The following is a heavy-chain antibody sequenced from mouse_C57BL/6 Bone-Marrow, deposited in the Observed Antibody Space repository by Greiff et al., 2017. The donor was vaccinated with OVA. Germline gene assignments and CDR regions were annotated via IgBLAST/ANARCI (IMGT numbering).Heavy chain of an antibody. CDR1: GYTFTDHT. D-gene: IGHD1-1*01. CDR3: ARRGFYGSSYWYFDV. CDR2: IYPGDGST. Sequence: VQLQQSDAELVKPGASVKISCKVSGYTFTDHTIHWMKQRPEQGLEWIGYIYPGDGSTKYNEKFKGKATLTADKSSSTAYMQLNSLTSEDSAVYFCARRGFYGSSYWYFDVWGTGTTVTVSS. J-gene: IGHJ1*03. V-gene: IGHV1-78*01.